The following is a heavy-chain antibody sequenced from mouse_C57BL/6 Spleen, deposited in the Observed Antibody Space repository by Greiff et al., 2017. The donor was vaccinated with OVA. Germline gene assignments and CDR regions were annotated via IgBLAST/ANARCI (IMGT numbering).Heavy chain of an antibody. CDR2: IYWDDDK. Sequence: QVTLKESGPGILQSSQTLSLTCSFSGFSLSTSGMGVSWIRQPSGKGLEWLAHIYWDDDKRYNPSLKSRLTISKDTSRNQVFLKITSVDTADTATYYCARRNWDGEYFDVWGTGTTVTVSS. J-gene: IGHJ1*03. D-gene: IGHD4-1*01. CDR1: GFSLSTSGMG. CDR3: ARRNWDGEYFDV. V-gene: IGHV8-12*01.